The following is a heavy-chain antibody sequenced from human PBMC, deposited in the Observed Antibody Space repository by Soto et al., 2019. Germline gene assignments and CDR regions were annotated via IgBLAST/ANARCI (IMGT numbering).Heavy chain of an antibody. J-gene: IGHJ6*03. D-gene: IGHD3-16*01. CDR1: GFTVSSYA. V-gene: IGHV3-23*01. Sequence: VQLLESGGGLVQPGGSLRLSCAASGFTVSSYAMSWVRQAPGKGLEWVSVISGSGSTYSADSVKGRFTISRDSSKNTVYLQMNSLRAEDTAVYYCAKALRFTFTTGYSMDVWGRGTTVTVSS. CDR3: AKALRFTFTTGYSMDV. CDR2: ISGSGST.